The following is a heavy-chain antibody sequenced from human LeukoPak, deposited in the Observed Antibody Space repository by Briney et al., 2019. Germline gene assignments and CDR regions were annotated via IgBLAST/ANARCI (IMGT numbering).Heavy chain of an antibody. J-gene: IGHJ4*02. Sequence: SETLSLTCAVSGGSFSVHYWSWIRQPPGKGLEWIGEINQSGSTTYNPSLKSRVTASVDTSKNQFSLKLSSVTAADTAVYYCAREFKIRYSGYDFWETPVDYWGQGTLVTVSS. D-gene: IGHD5-12*01. CDR3: AREFKIRYSGYDFWETPVDY. V-gene: IGHV4-34*01. CDR1: GGSFSVHY. CDR2: INQSGST.